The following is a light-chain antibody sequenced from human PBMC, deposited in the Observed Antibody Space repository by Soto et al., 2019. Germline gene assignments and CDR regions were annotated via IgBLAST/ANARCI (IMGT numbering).Light chain of an antibody. CDR1: SSDVGGYNY. CDR2: DVS. J-gene: IGLJ1*01. CDR3: SSYTSSSNLDPYV. Sequence: QSVLTQPASVSGSPGQSITISCTGTSSDVGGYNYVSWYQQHPGKAPKLMIYDVSNRPSGVSNRFSGSKSGNTASLTISGLQAEDEADYYCSSYTSSSNLDPYVFGTGTKVSVL. V-gene: IGLV2-14*01.